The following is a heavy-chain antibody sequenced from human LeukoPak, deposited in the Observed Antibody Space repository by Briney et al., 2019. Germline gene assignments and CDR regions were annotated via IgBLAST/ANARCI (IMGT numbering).Heavy chain of an antibody. Sequence: SQTLSLTCAISGDSVSSNSAGWNWIRQSPSRGLEWLGRIYYRSKWYNDYAVSLRSRISINPDTSKNHFSLQLNSVTPEDTAVYYCARGGLVRGTFNNLIAFDIWGQGTIVTVSS. CDR2: IYYRSKWYN. CDR1: GDSVSSNSAG. D-gene: IGHD3/OR15-3a*01. J-gene: IGHJ3*02. CDR3: ARGGLVRGTFNNLIAFDI. V-gene: IGHV6-1*01.